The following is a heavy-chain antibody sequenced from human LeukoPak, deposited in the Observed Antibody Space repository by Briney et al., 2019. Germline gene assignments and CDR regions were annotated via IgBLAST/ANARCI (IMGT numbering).Heavy chain of an antibody. CDR1: GGSISSYY. D-gene: IGHD3-22*01. CDR2: IYTSGST. J-gene: IGHJ6*03. Sequence: KPSETLSLTCTVSGGSISSYYWSWVRQPAGKGLEWIGRIYTSGSTNYNPSLKSRVTMSVDTSKNQFSLRLSSVTAADTAVYYCTRDSSGYSSRYYYYYMDVWGKGTTVTVSS. CDR3: TRDSSGYSSRYYYYYMDV. V-gene: IGHV4-4*07.